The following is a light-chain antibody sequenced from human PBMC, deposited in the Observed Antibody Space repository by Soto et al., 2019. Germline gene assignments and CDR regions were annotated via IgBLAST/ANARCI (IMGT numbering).Light chain of an antibody. CDR3: QQYNSWT. CDR2: GAS. CDR1: QSISPTY. Sequence: EIVLPQSPGTLSLSPGESVPLSCRASQSISPTYLAWSQHKPGQAPRLLIYGASSRATGIPDRFSGSGSGTDFTLTISRLEPEAFALYYCQQYNSWTVGKGNKVDIK. J-gene: IGKJ1*01. V-gene: IGKV3-20*01.